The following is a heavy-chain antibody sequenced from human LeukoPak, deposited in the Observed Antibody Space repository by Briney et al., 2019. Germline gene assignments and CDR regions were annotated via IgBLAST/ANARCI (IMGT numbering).Heavy chain of an antibody. J-gene: IGHJ4*02. Sequence: GGSLRLSCGASGFTFSSYSMYWVRQAPGKGLEWVSYISSSSIIIYYADSVKGRFTISRDNAKNSLSLQMNSLRAEDTAVYYCARDLDTSGWYGGGDYWGQGTLVTVSS. V-gene: IGHV3-48*04. CDR1: GFTFSSYS. CDR2: ISSSSIII. D-gene: IGHD6-19*01. CDR3: ARDLDTSGWYGGGDY.